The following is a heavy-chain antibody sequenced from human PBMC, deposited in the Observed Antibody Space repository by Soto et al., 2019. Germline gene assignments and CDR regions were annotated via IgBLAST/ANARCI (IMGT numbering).Heavy chain of an antibody. J-gene: IGHJ4*02. V-gene: IGHV4-59*08. CDR3: SGSTYFDY. CDR1: GGSISSYY. D-gene: IGHD3-10*01. CDR2: IYYSGST. Sequence: QVQLQESGPGLVKPSETLSLTCTVSGGSISSYYWSWIRQPPGKGLEWIGYIYYSGSTNYNPSLKSRVTISVDTSKNQFSLKLNSMPAADTAVYYGSGSTYFDYWGQGTLVTVSS.